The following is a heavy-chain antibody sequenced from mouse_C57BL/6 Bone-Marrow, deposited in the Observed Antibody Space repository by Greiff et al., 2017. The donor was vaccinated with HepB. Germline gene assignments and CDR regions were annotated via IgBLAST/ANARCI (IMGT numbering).Heavy chain of an antibody. CDR3: AGVGRGVDY. V-gene: IGHV3-6*01. D-gene: IGHD4-1*01. Sequence: DVKLLESGPGLVKPSQSLTLTCSVSGYSITSGYFSYCIRPFPGSILVWMCFISYDGYNNYNPSLKNRISITRDTSKNPFFLTVNSVTTEDTAIYYCAGVGRGVDYWGQGTTLTVAS. CDR1: GYSITSGYF. J-gene: IGHJ2*01. CDR2: ISYDGYN.